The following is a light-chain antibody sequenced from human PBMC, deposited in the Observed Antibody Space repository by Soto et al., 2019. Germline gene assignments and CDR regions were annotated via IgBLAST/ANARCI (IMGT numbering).Light chain of an antibody. Sequence: QSVLTQPASVSGSPGQSITISCTGTSSDVGGYKDVSWYQQYPGNAPKLMIYDVSYRPSGISNRFSGSKSGNTASLTISGLQAEDEADYSCSSYTSSSRVFGGGTKLTVL. J-gene: IGLJ3*02. V-gene: IGLV2-14*01. CDR2: DVS. CDR3: SSYTSSSRV. CDR1: SSDVGGYKD.